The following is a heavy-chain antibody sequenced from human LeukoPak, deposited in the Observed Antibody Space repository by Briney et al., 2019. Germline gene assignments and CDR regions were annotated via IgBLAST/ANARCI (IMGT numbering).Heavy chain of an antibody. CDR3: ASRLRIAAAGSGNNY. Sequence: EGSLRLSCAASGFTFSSYSMNWVRQAPGKGLEWVSSISSSSSYIYYADSVKGRFTISRDNAKNSLYLQMNSLRAEDTAVYYCASRLRIAAAGSGNNYWGQGTLVTVSS. D-gene: IGHD6-13*01. J-gene: IGHJ4*02. CDR2: ISSSSSYI. CDR1: GFTFSSYS. V-gene: IGHV3-21*01.